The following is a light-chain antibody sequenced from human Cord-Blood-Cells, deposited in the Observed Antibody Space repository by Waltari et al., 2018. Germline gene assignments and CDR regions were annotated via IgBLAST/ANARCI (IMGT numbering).Light chain of an antibody. CDR3: QQYNNWPPLT. CDR1: QRVSSN. CDR2: GAS. V-gene: IGKV3-15*01. J-gene: IGKJ4*01. Sequence: EIVMPQSPATLSVSPGETATLSCRASQRVSSNLAWYQQKPRQAPRLLIYGASTRATGTAARFSGSGSGAEFTLTISSLQSEDFTVYFGQQYNNWPPLTFGGGTKVEIK.